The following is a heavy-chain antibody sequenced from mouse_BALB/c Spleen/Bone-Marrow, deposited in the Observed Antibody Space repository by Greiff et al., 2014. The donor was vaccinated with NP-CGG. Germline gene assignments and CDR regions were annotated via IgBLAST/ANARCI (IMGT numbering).Heavy chain of an antibody. D-gene: IGHD1-2*01. CDR1: GISLTSYG. CDR3: AKGPYYGYLYFDV. V-gene: IGHV2-3*01. CDR2: IWGDGST. J-gene: IGHJ1*01. Sequence: QVQLKQSGPGLVAPSQSLSITCTVSGISLTSYGVSWVRQPPGKGLGWLGVIWGDGSTNYHSALISRLSISKDNSKSQVFLKLNSLQTDDTATYYCAKGPYYGYLYFDVWGAGPRSPSPQ.